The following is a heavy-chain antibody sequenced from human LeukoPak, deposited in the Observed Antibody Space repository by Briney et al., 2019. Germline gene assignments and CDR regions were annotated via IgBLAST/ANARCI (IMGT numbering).Heavy chain of an antibody. CDR3: ARGYWFDP. CDR2: IYYSGGT. CDR1: GGSISSYY. V-gene: IGHV4-59*01. D-gene: IGHD3-10*01. Sequence: SETLSLTCTVSGGSISSYYWSWIRQPPGKGLEWIGYIYYSGGTYYNPSLKSRVTMSVDTSKNQFSLKLTSVTAADTAVYYCARGYWFDPWGQGTLVTVSS. J-gene: IGHJ5*02.